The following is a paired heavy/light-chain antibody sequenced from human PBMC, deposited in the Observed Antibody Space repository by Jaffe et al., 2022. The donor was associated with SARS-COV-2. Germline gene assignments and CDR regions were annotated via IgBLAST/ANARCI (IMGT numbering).Heavy chain of an antibody. CDR1: GLTFSPYA. Sequence: EAQLLESGGGLVQPGGSLRLCCAVSGLTFSPYAMSWVRQAPGKGLEWVSGISGDTKTTSYADSVKGRFTVSRDNSRNTLCLQMNSLRAEDTAIYYCARALYGGHDHWGQGTLVTVSS. V-gene: IGHV3-23*01. D-gene: IGHD4-17*01. CDR2: ISGDTKTT. J-gene: IGHJ4*02. CDR3: ARALYGGHDH.
Light chain of an antibody. J-gene: IGLJ3*02. CDR2: DVS. V-gene: IGLV2-11*01. CDR1: SSDVGGYDY. Sequence: QSALTQPRSVSASPGQSVTISCTGTSSDVGGYDYVSWNQQHPGKAPKLMIFDVSRRPSGVPDRFSGSKSGNTASLTISGLQAEDEADYYCCSYTGNSWVFGGGTKLTVL. CDR3: CSYTGNSWV.